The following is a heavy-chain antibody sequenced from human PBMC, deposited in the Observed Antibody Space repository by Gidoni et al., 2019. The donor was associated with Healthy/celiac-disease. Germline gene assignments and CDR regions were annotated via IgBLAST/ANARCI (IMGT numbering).Heavy chain of an antibody. D-gene: IGHD6-19*01. CDR3: ARAPLAGTFDY. J-gene: IGHJ4*02. CDR2: ISSSSSYI. V-gene: IGHV3-21*01. CDR1: GFTFSSYS. Sequence: EVQLVESGGGLVKPGGSLSLSCAASGFTFSSYSMNWVRQAPGKGLEWVSSISSSSSYIYYADSVKGRFTISRDNAKNSLYLQMNSLRAEDTAVYYCARAPLAGTFDYWGQGTLVTVSS.